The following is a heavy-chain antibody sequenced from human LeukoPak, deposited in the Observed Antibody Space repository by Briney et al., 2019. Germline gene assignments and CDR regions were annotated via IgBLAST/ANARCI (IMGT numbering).Heavy chain of an antibody. CDR1: GFTFSSYA. D-gene: IGHD1-26*01. V-gene: IGHV3-23*01. Sequence: PGGSLRLSCAASGFTFSSYAMSSVRQAPGKGLEWVSAISGSGGSTYYADSVKGRFTISRDNSKNTLYLQMNSLRAEDTAVYYCTKIGSGSYYPDYWGQGTLVTVSS. CDR2: ISGSGGST. J-gene: IGHJ4*02. CDR3: TKIGSGSYYPDY.